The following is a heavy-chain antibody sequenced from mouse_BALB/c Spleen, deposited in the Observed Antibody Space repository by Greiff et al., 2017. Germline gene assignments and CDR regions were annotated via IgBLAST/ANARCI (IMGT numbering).Heavy chain of an antibody. V-gene: IGHV3-8*02. CDR2: ISYSGST. J-gene: IGHJ3*01. CDR1: GDSITSGY. D-gene: IGHD1-2*01. Sequence: EVQVVESGPSLVKPSQTLSLTCSVTGDSITSGYWNWIRKFPGNKLEYMGYISYSGSTYYNPSLKSRISITRDTSKNQYYLQLNSVTTEDTATYYCASGITTATAWFAYWGQGTLVTVSA. CDR3: ASGITTATAWFAY.